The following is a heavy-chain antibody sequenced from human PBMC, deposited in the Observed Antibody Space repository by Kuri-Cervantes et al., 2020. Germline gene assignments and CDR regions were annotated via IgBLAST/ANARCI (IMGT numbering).Heavy chain of an antibody. CDR1: GFTFSSYA. CDR2: ISYDGSNK. V-gene: IGHV3-30-3*01. J-gene: IGHJ6*02. CDR3: ARERPYYYGMDV. Sequence: GGSLRLSCAASGFTFSSYAMHWVRQAPGKGLEWVAVISYDGSNKYYADSVKGRFTTSRDNSKNTLYLQMNSLRAEDTAVYYCARERPYYYGMDVWGQGTTVTVSS.